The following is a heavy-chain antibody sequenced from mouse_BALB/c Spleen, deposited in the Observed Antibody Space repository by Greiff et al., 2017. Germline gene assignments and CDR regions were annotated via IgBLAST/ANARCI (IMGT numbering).Heavy chain of an antibody. CDR3: ARGGGYDEFYFDY. Sequence: VQLVESGPGLVAPSQSLSITCTVSGFSLTSYGVHWVRQPPGKGLEWLGVIWAGGSTNYNSALMSRLSISKDNSKSQVFLKMNSLQTDDTAMFYCARGGGYDEFYFDYWGQGTTLTVSS. CDR1: GFSLTSYG. D-gene: IGHD2-14*01. CDR2: IWAGGST. V-gene: IGHV2-9*02. J-gene: IGHJ2*01.